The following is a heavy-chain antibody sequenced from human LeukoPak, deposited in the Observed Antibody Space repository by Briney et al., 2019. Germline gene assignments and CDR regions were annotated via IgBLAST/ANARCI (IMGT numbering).Heavy chain of an antibody. Sequence: ASMKVSCKVSGYTLTELSMHWVRQAPGKGLEWMGGFDPEDGETIYAQKFQGRVTMTEDTSTDTAYMELSSLRSEDTAVYYCATENCSSTSCYYWYFDLWGRGTLVTVSS. D-gene: IGHD2-2*01. CDR2: FDPEDGET. J-gene: IGHJ2*01. CDR1: GYTLTELS. CDR3: ATENCSSTSCYYWYFDL. V-gene: IGHV1-24*01.